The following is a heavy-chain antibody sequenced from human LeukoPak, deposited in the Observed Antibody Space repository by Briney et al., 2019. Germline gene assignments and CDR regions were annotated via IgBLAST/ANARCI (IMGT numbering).Heavy chain of an antibody. CDR1: GFTFSSYA. D-gene: IGHD6-13*01. J-gene: IGHJ4*02. V-gene: IGHV3-23*01. CDR3: ALQRTLWQQLLDY. Sequence: GGSLRLSCAASGFTFSSYAMSWVRQAPGKGLEWVSSISGSGDTTYYADSVKGRFTISRDNSKNTLYPQMNSLRVEDTAVYYCALQRTLWQQLLDYWGQGTLVTVAS. CDR2: ISGSGDTT.